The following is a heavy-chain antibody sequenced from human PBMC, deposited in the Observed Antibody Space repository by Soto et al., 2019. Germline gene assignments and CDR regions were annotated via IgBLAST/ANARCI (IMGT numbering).Heavy chain of an antibody. V-gene: IGHV3-23*01. Sequence: GGSLRLASAASGFTFSSYAITWFRHAPWKGLESVSPISGSGGSTYYADSVKGRFTIPRDNSNNTLYLQLNILRAEDTAVYYCGKIPQVAGDYCGQGKLVKVSS. CDR1: GFTFSSYA. CDR2: ISGSGGST. CDR3: GKIPQVAGDY. D-gene: IGHD6-19*01. J-gene: IGHJ4*02.